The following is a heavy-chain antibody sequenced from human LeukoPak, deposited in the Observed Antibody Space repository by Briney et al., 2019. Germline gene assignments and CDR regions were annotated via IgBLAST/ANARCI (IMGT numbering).Heavy chain of an antibody. Sequence: GASVKVSCKASGYTFTTNDMSWVRQAIGQGLEWMGWMNPGNGDTAYAQQFQGRVTMTRNTSISTAYMELSSLTSEDTAIYYCARGLGDYNTNWFPVSGYWGQGTLVTVSS. V-gene: IGHV1-8*01. CDR3: ARGLGDYNTNWFPVSGY. CDR2: MNPGNGDT. D-gene: IGHD2-8*01. CDR1: GYTFTTND. J-gene: IGHJ4*02.